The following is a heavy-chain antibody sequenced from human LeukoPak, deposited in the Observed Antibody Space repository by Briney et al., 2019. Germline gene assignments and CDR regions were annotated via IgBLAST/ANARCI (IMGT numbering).Heavy chain of an antibody. V-gene: IGHV4-34*01. Sequence: SETLSLTCAVSGGSFSDYQWNWIRQSPGKGLEWIGEISHSGTTTYNPSLKSRVTISVDTSKNQFSLKLRSVTAADTAVYYCARDLRDGYKLYFDYWGQGTLVTVSS. CDR2: ISHSGTT. D-gene: IGHD5-24*01. J-gene: IGHJ4*02. CDR3: ARDLRDGYKLYFDY. CDR1: GGSFSDYQ.